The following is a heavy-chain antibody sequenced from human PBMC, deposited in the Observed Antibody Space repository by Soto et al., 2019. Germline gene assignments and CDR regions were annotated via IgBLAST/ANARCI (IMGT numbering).Heavy chain of an antibody. CDR2: IVVGSGNT. CDR1: GFTFTSSA. J-gene: IGHJ4*02. D-gene: IGHD6-19*01. CDR3: AAVYSGSGWPKSRFDY. Sequence: ASVKVSCKASGFTFTSSAVQWVRQARGQRLEWIGWIVVGSGNTNYAQKFQERVTITRDMSTSTAYMELSSLRSEDTAVYYCAAVYSGSGWPKSRFDYWGQGTLVTVSS. V-gene: IGHV1-58*01.